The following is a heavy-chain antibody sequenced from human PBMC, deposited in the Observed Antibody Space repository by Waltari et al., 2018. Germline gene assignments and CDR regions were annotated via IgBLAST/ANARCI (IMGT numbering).Heavy chain of an antibody. D-gene: IGHD6-13*01. Sequence: EVQLVQSGAEVKKPGATVKISCKVSGYTFTDYYMHWVQQAPGKGLEWMGLVDPEDGETIYAEKFQGRVTITADTSTDTAYMELSSLRSEDTAVYYCATQSGSSRGAKNWYFDLWGRGTLVTVSS. CDR1: GYTFTDYY. CDR3: ATQSGSSRGAKNWYFDL. CDR2: VDPEDGET. J-gene: IGHJ2*01. V-gene: IGHV1-69-2*01.